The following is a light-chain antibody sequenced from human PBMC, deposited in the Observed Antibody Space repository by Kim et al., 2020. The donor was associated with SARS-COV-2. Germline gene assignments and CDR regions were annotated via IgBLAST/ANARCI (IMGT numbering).Light chain of an antibody. CDR1: SGSIASNY. CDR2: ENK. Sequence: NFMLTQPHSVSESPGKTVTISCTRSSGSIASNYVQWYQQRPGSAPTTVIYENKQRPSGVPDRFSGSIDSSSNSASLTISGLKTEDEADYYCQSYDSSNPLVFGGGTQLTVL. J-gene: IGLJ3*02. V-gene: IGLV6-57*04. CDR3: QSYDSSNPLV.